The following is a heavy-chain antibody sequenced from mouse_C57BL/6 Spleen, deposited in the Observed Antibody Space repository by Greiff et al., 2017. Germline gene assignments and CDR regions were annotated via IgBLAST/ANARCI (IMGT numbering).Heavy chain of an antibody. CDR1: GYSFTGYY. CDR2: INPSTGGT. D-gene: IGHD2-5*01. V-gene: IGHV1-42*01. Sequence: VQLQQSGPELVKPGASVKISCKASGYSFTGYYMNWVKQSPEKSLEWIGEINPSTGGTTYNQKFKAKATLTVDKSSSTAYMQLKSLTSEDSAVYYCARDYSNGAWFAYWGQGTLVTVSA. J-gene: IGHJ3*01. CDR3: ARDYSNGAWFAY.